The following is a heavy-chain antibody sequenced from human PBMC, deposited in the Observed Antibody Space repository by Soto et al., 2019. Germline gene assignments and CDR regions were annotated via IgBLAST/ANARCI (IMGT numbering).Heavy chain of an antibody. CDR3: AREGYHYGSGSYYYYGMDV. J-gene: IGHJ6*02. Sequence: SETLSLTCTVSGVSISSYYWSWIRQPPGKGLEWIGNMFHSGSTNYNPSLKSRVTISLDTSRNQFSLKLSSVTAVDTAVYYCAREGYHYGSGSYYYYGMDVWGQGTTVTVSS. CDR1: GVSISSYY. CDR2: MFHSGST. V-gene: IGHV4-59*01. D-gene: IGHD3-10*01.